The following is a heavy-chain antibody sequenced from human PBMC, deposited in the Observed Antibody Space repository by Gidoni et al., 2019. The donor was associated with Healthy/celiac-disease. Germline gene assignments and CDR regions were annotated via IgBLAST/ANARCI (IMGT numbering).Heavy chain of an antibody. CDR3: ARVGIDYGEIYGMDV. Sequence: QVQLVQSGAEVKKPGASVKVSCKASGYTCTGYYMHWVRQAPGQGREWMGWINPNSGGTNYAQKFQGRVTMTRDTSISTAYMELSRLRSDDTAVYYCARVGIDYGEIYGMDVWGQGTTVTVSS. CDR2: INPNSGGT. V-gene: IGHV1-2*02. CDR1: GYTCTGYY. J-gene: IGHJ6*02. D-gene: IGHD4-17*01.